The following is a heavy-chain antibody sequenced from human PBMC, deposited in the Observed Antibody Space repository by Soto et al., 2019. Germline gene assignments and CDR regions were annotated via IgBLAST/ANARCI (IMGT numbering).Heavy chain of an antibody. CDR3: VRAISGSFAL. V-gene: IGHV3-7*04. CDR1: GFSFITYW. CDR2: IKEDGSEN. J-gene: IGHJ4*02. D-gene: IGHD3-9*01. Sequence: EVQLVESGGGLVQSGGSLRLSCEASGFSFITYWMNWVRQAPGKGLEWLASIKEDGSENQYVDSVKGRFTISRDNARNSLYLQMNSLREEDTVVYYCVRAISGSFALWGQGTLVIVSS.